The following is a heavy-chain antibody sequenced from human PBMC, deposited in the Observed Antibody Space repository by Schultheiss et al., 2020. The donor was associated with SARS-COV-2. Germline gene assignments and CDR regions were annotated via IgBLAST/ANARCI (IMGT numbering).Heavy chain of an antibody. CDR2: INHSGST. V-gene: IGHV4-34*01. CDR3: AVGAVEEWWFDP. Sequence: SETLSLTCAVYGGSFSGYYWSCIRQPPGKGLEWIGEINHSGSTNYTPSLKSRVTISVDTSKNQFSLKLSSVTAADTAVYYCAVGAVEEWWFDPWGQGTLVTVSS. CDR1: GGSFSGYY. D-gene: IGHD3-3*01. J-gene: IGHJ5*02.